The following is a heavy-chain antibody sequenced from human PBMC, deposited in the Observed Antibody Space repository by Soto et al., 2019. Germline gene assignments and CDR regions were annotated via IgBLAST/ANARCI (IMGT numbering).Heavy chain of an antibody. D-gene: IGHD6-6*01. CDR3: ARNSGYSSSYHFDY. CDR1: GFIFSDYY. V-gene: IGHV3-72*01. J-gene: IGHJ4*02. Sequence: GGSLRLSCAASGFIFSDYYMDWVRQAPGKGLEWVGRIRNKANRYTTEYGASVKGRFIISRDDSKNSLYLQMNSLETEDTAVYYCARNSGYSSSYHFDYWGQGTLVTVSS. CDR2: IRNKANRYTT.